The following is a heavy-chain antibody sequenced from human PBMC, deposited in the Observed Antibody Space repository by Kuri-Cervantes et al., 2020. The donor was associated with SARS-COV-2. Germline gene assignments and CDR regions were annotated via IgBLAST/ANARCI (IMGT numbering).Heavy chain of an antibody. CDR3: AKPLGYSGYDPPDY. CDR1: GFTFSSHA. J-gene: IGHJ4*02. CDR2: ISGSGGAT. Sequence: GGSLRLSCAASGFTFSSHAMIWVRQAPGKGLEWVSSISGSGGATYYADSAKGRSTISRDNSKNTLSLQMNSLRAEDTAVYYCAKPLGYSGYDPPDYWGQGTLVTVSS. D-gene: IGHD5-12*01. V-gene: IGHV3-23*01.